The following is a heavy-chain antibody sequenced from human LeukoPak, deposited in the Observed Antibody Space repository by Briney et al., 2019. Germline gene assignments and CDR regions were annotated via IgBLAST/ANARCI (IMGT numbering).Heavy chain of an antibody. V-gene: IGHV3-30*03. CDR2: ISYDGSNE. D-gene: IGHD3-22*01. CDR1: GFTFSSYG. J-gene: IGHJ2*01. Sequence: PGGSLRLSCAASGFTFSSYGMHWVRQAPGRGLEWVAVISYDGSNEYYADSVKGRFTISRDNSKNTLYLQMNSLRAEDTAVYYCATTYYDSSGYLDWYFDLWGRGTLVTVSS. CDR3: ATTYYDSSGYLDWYFDL.